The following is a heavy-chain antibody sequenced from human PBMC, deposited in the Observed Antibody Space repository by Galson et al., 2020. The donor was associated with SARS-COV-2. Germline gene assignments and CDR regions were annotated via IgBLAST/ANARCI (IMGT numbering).Heavy chain of an antibody. CDR1: GGSMSSSSYY. CDR3: ARHFIATMTTNNWFDP. Sequence: SETLSLTCTVSGGSMSSSSYYWGWVRQPPGKGLEWIGSIFYSGSTYSNPYPKSRVTISVDTSKNQISLKLSSVTAADTAVYYCARHFIATMTTNNWFDPWGQGTLVTVSS. D-gene: IGHD4-17*01. J-gene: IGHJ5*02. CDR2: IFYSGST. V-gene: IGHV4-39*01.